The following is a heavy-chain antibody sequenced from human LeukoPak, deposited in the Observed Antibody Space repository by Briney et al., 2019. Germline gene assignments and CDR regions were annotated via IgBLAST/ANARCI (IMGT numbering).Heavy chain of an antibody. V-gene: IGHV3-7*01. D-gene: IGHD5-18*01. CDR3: ARGSYIYGYVFDY. J-gene: IGHJ4*02. CDR2: IKQDGSEK. CDR1: GFTSSSHW. Sequence: GGSLRLSCAVSGFTSSSHWMSWVRQAPGKGLEWVANIKQDGSEKYYVDSVKGRFTISRDNAKNSLYLQMNSLRAEDTAVYYCARGSYIYGYVFDYWGQGTLVTVSS.